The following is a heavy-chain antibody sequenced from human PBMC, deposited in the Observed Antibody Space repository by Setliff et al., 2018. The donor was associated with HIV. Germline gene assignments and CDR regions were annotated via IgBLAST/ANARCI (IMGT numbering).Heavy chain of an antibody. Sequence: PSETRSLTCAVSGGSVSSPSYYWGWIRQPPGKGLEWIGSVYNSGITFKNPSLKSRVSISVDRSGNQFSLRLTSVTAADTAVYYCATCRRRPSNWFDPWGQGTVVTVSS. CDR1: GGSVSSPSYY. CDR2: VYNSGIT. V-gene: IGHV4-39*07. CDR3: ATCRRRPSNWFDP. J-gene: IGHJ5*02.